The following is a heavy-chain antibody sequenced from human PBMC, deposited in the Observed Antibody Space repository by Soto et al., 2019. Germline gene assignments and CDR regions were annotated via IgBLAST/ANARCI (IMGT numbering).Heavy chain of an antibody. CDR1: GYTFTSHW. Sequence: GESLKISCKGSGYTFTSHWIAWVRQMPGKGLEWMGIMYPGESDTRYSPSFQGQVIISADKSISTAYLQWSSLKASDTAMYYCARIYSGTYRLDASGQGTTVTSP. CDR3: ARIYSGTYRLDA. V-gene: IGHV5-51*01. D-gene: IGHD1-26*01. CDR2: MYPGESDT. J-gene: IGHJ6*02.